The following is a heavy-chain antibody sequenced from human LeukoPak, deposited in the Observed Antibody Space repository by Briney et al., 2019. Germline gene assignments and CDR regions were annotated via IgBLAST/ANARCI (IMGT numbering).Heavy chain of an antibody. CDR3: ARDSYAPDYYYGMDV. V-gene: IGHV1-46*01. J-gene: IGHJ6*02. CDR1: GYTFTSYY. CDR2: INPSGGST. Sequence: ASVKVSFKASGYTFTSYYMHWVRQAPGQGLEWMGIINPSGGSTSYAQKFQGRVTMTRDTSTSTVYMELSSLRSEDTAVYYCARDSYAPDYYYGMDVWGQGTTVTVSS.